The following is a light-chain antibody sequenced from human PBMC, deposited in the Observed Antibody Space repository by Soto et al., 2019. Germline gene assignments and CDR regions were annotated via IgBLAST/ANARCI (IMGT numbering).Light chain of an antibody. CDR1: QSVSSRN. J-gene: IGKJ2*01. Sequence: EIVLTQSPGTVSLSPGERATLSCRASQSVSSRNLAWYRQKPGQAPSLLIFGASNRATDIPDRFSGSGSGTDFTLTISRLEPEDCAVYYCLRYGDSPPAYTFGQGTKLEIK. V-gene: IGKV3-20*01. CDR3: LRYGDSPPAYT. CDR2: GAS.